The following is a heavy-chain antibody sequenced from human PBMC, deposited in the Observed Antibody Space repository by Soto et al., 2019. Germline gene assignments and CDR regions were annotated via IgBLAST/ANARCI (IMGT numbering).Heavy chain of an antibody. Sequence: EVQLVESGGNLVQPGGSLRLSCAASGFTFNNYYMTWVRQAPGKGLEWVATINQDGSDKYYVDSVKGRFTISRDNAKNSLYQQMNSLRAEDTDVYYCARRFCSSTTCKCDYWGQGTLVTVSS. D-gene: IGHD2-2*01. CDR2: INQDGSDK. CDR3: ARRFCSSTTCKCDY. J-gene: IGHJ4*02. CDR1: GFTFNNYY. V-gene: IGHV3-7*05.